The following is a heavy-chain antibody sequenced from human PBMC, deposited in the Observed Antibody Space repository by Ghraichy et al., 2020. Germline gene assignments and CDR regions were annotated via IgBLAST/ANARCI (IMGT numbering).Heavy chain of an antibody. CDR3: ARGETYSDFDY. Sequence: GGSLRLSCAASGFTFSSYGMHWVRQAPGKGLEWVAVIWYDGSNKYYADSVKGRFTISRDNSKNTLYLQMNSLRAEDTAVYYCARGETYSDFDYWGQGTLVTVSS. D-gene: IGHD6-13*01. V-gene: IGHV3-33*01. CDR2: IWYDGSNK. CDR1: GFTFSSYG. J-gene: IGHJ4*02.